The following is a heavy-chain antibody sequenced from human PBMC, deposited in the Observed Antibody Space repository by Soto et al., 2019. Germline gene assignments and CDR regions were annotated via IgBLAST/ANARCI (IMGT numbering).Heavy chain of an antibody. D-gene: IGHD6-13*01. Sequence: GGSLRLSCAASGFTFSSYSMNWVRQAPGKGLEWVSSISSSSSYKYYADSVKGRFTKSRDNAKYSLFLQMNSLRAEDTAVYYGARDALIAAAGTYYYYYGMDVWGQGTTVTVSS. V-gene: IGHV3-21*01. CDR1: GFTFSSYS. J-gene: IGHJ6*02. CDR3: ARDALIAAAGTYYYYYGMDV. CDR2: ISSSSSYK.